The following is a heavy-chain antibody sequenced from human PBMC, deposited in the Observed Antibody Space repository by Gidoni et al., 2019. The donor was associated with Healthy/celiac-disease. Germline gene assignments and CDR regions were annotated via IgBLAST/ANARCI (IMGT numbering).Heavy chain of an antibody. J-gene: IGHJ3*02. Sequence: QVQLVQSGAAVTKPGASVKVSCKAPGYTFTSYDITWVRQATGQGLEWMGWMNPNSGNTGYAQKFQGRVTMTRNSSISTAYMELSSLRSEDTAVYYCARGGSGDDAFDIWGQGTMVTVSS. CDR3: ARGGSGDDAFDI. CDR1: GYTFTSYD. D-gene: IGHD3-10*01. CDR2: MNPNSGNT. V-gene: IGHV1-8*01.